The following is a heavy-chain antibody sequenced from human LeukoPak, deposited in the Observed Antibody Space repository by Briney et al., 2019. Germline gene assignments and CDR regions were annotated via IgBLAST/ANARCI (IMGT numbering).Heavy chain of an antibody. CDR3: ARGVDRGRIAAAGNNWFDP. CDR2: IYYSGST. J-gene: IGHJ5*02. V-gene: IGHV4-31*11. Sequence: SETLSLTCAVYGGSFSGYYWSWIRQHPGKGLEWIGYIYYSGSTYYNPSLKSRVTISVDTSKNQFSLKLSSVTAADTAVYYCARGVDRGRIAAAGNNWFDPWGQGTLVTVSS. D-gene: IGHD6-13*01. CDR1: GGSFSGYY.